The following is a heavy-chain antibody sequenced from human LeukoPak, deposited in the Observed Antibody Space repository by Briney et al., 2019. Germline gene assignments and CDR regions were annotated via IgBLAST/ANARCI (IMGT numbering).Heavy chain of an antibody. Sequence: PTETLSLTCTVSGGSISSYYWRWVRQPPGKGLEWSAYISDIGSINYNPSLKSRVTISLDTSKNQFSLKLSSVTAADTAVYDCAGHHPRNTVDFWGQGTLVTVSS. D-gene: IGHD2/OR15-2a*01. CDR3: AGHHPRNTVDF. CDR1: GGSISSYY. CDR2: ISDIGSI. V-gene: IGHV4-59*08. J-gene: IGHJ4*02.